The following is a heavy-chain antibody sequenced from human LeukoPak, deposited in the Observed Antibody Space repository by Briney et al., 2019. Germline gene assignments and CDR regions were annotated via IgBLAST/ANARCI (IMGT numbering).Heavy chain of an antibody. V-gene: IGHV3-23*01. Sequence: GGSLRLSCAASGFTFSSYAMSWVRQAPGKGLEWVSAISGSGGSTYYADSVKGRFTISRDNSKNTLYLQMNSLRAEDTAAYYCAKDLYYYGSGSPTQDYWGQGTLVTVSS. CDR2: ISGSGGST. D-gene: IGHD3-10*01. CDR1: GFTFSSYA. CDR3: AKDLYYYGSGSPTQDY. J-gene: IGHJ4*02.